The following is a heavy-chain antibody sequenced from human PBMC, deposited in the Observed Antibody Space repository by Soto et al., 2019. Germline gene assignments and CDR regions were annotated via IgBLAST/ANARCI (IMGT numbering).Heavy chain of an antibody. Sequence: GGSLRLSCAASGFTFSSYSMNWVRQAPGKGLEWVSYISSSSSTIYYADSVKGRFTISRDNAKNSLYLQMNSLRDEDTAVYYCARAGSNYDILTGYYPHYGMDVWGQGTTVTVSS. CDR1: GFTFSSYS. V-gene: IGHV3-48*02. J-gene: IGHJ6*02. CDR2: ISSSSSTI. CDR3: ARAGSNYDILTGYYPHYGMDV. D-gene: IGHD3-9*01.